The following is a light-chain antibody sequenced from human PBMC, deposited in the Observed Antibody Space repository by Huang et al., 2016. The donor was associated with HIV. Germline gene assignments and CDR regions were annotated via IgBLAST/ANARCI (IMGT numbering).Light chain of an antibody. CDR2: AAS. CDR1: QCLWRY. Sequence: VIWMTQSPSFLSASIGYRGTIKCRVAQCLWRYLAGYQQKPGKAPELLSYAASTLESGVPSRFSGSGSGTDFTLTISCLQSEDFATYYCQQYYSFPWTFGQGTKVEIK. J-gene: IGKJ1*01. CDR3: QQYYSFPWT. V-gene: IGKV1D-8*01.